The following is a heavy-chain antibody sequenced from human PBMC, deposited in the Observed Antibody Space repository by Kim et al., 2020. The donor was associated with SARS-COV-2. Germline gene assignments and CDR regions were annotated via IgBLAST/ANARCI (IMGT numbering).Heavy chain of an antibody. CDR1: GGSLSSYY. D-gene: IGHD4-17*01. J-gene: IGHJ6*02. V-gene: IGHV4-59*12. CDR3: ARDSPSNDYGDYYYFGMDV. Sequence: SETLSLTCTVSGGSLSSYYWTWIRQPPGKGLEWIGNIYNSGSTNYNPSLKSRITISADTSKNQFSLRLSSVTAADTAVYYCARDSPSNDYGDYYYFGMDVWGQGTTVTVSS. CDR2: IYNSGST.